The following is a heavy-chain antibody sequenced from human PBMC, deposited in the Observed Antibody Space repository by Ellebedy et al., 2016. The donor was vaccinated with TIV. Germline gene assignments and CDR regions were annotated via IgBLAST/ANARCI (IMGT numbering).Heavy chain of an antibody. D-gene: IGHD1-26*01. V-gene: IGHV4-34*01. CDR3: ARSGTYARSSLFDY. J-gene: IGHJ4*02. Sequence: MPGGSLRLSCAVYGGSFTSYYWSWIRQSPGKGLEWFGEIDHTGTTTYNPSLESRVIISVDTSKNQFSLKVRSVTAADTGIYYCARSGTYARSSLFDYWGQGNLVTVSS. CDR1: GGSFTSYY. CDR2: IDHTGTT.